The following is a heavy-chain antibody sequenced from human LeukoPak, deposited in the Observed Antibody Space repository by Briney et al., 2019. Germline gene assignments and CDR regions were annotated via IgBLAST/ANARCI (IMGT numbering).Heavy chain of an antibody. CDR3: AKGSRPYYYDSSEDAFDI. V-gene: IGHV3-30*02. CDR1: GFTFSSYG. J-gene: IGHJ3*02. Sequence: GGSLRLSCAASGFTFSSYGMHWVRQAPGKGLEWVAFIRYDGSNKYYADSVKGRFTISRDNSKNTLYLQMNSLRAEDTAVYYCAKGSRPYYYDSSEDAFDIWGQGTMVTVSS. D-gene: IGHD3-22*01. CDR2: IRYDGSNK.